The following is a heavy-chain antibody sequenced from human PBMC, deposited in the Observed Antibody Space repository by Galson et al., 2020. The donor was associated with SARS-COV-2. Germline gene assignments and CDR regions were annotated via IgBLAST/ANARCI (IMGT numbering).Heavy chain of an antibody. V-gene: IGHV3-15*07. J-gene: IGHJ3*02. CDR3: TTFGVVTPGGFDI. CDR2: IKTQTEGGTT. Sequence: GESLKISCAASGLTFTNAWMNWVRQAPGKGLEWVGRIKTQTEGGTTDYAAPVKGRFTISRDDSENTLYLEMNSLKSEDTAVYYCTTFGVVTPGGFDIWGQGTMVAVSS. CDR1: GLTFTNAW. D-gene: IGHD3-3*01.